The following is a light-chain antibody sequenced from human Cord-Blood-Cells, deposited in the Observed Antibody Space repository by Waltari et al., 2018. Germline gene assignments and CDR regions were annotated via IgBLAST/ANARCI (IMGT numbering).Light chain of an antibody. J-gene: IGKJ2*01. CDR1: QSVLYSSNNKNY. V-gene: IGKV4-1*01. CDR3: QQYYSTPHT. Sequence: DIVMTQSPDSLAVSLGERAIINCKSSQSVLYSSNNKNYFAWYQQKPGQPPKLLIYWASTRESGVPDLFGGSESGTDFTLAISSLQAEDVAVYYCQQYYSTPHTFGQGTKLEIK. CDR2: WAS.